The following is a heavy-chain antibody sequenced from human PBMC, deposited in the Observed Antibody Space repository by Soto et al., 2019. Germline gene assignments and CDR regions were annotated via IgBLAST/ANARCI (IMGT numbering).Heavy chain of an antibody. Sequence: KASETLSLTCSVSGGSISSSSHYWGWIRQPPGKGLEWIGSIYYSGSTNYNPSLKSRVTISVDTSKKQFSLRLRSVTAADTAVYYCATSSLVGDTTFDSWGRGTLVTVSS. V-gene: IGHV4-39*01. CDR2: IYYSGST. CDR3: ATSSLVGDTTFDS. D-gene: IGHD1-26*01. CDR1: GGSISSSSHY. J-gene: IGHJ4*02.